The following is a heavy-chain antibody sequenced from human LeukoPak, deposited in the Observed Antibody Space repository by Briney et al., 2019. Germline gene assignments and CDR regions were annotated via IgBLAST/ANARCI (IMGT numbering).Heavy chain of an antibody. Sequence: SETLSLTCTVSGGSISSYYWSWIRQPPGKGLEWLGYIYYSGSTTYNPSLKSRVTISVDTSKNQFSLKLTSVTAADTAVYYCARNQNYGDDYYGMDVWGQGTTVTVS. D-gene: IGHD4-17*01. CDR3: ARNQNYGDDYYGMDV. CDR1: GGSISSYY. J-gene: IGHJ6*02. V-gene: IGHV4-59*01. CDR2: IYYSGST.